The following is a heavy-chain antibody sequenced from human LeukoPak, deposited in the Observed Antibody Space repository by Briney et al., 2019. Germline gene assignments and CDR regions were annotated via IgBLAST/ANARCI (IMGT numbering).Heavy chain of an antibody. J-gene: IGHJ4*02. CDR3: ARLFWSGFVYFDY. D-gene: IGHD3-3*01. Sequence: PSETLSLTCSVSGGSINSGGYYWSWIRQPPGMGLEWIGYIYYYDESTDSNPSLKSRVTISIDRSKNQFSLQLSSVTAADTAVYYCARLFWSGFVYFDYWGQGSLVTVSS. CDR1: GGSINSGGYY. V-gene: IGHV4-30-2*01. CDR2: IYYYDEST.